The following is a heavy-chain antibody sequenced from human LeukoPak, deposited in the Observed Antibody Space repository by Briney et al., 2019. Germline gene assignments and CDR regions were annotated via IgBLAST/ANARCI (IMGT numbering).Heavy chain of an antibody. V-gene: IGHV4-59*04. D-gene: IGHD2-15*01. Sequence: SETLSLTCTVSGGSISSYYWSWIRQPPGKGLEWIGSIHHSGSTYYNPSLKSRVTISVDTPKNQFSLKLSSVTAADTAVYYCARLGWWDSWGQGTLVTVSS. J-gene: IGHJ4*02. CDR2: IHHSGST. CDR1: GGSISSYY. CDR3: ARLGWWDS.